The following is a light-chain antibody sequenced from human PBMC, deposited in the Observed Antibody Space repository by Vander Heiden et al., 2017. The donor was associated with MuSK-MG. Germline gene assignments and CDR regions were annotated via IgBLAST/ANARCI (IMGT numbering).Light chain of an antibody. CDR1: SSDVGGYNY. CDR2: DVS. CDR3: SSYTSSSLYV. V-gene: IGLV2-14*03. Sequence: QSALTQPASVSGSPGQSITISCTGTSSDVGGYNYVSWYQQHPGKAPKLMIYDVSNRPSEVSNRFSGSKSGNTASLTISGLQAEDEADYYCSSYTSSSLYVFGTGTKVTVI. J-gene: IGLJ1*01.